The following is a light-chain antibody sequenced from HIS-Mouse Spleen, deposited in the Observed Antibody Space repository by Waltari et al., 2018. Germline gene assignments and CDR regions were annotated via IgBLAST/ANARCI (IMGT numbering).Light chain of an antibody. Sequence: DIQMTQSPSTLSASVGDRVTIPCRASQSISSWLAWYQQKPGKAPKLLIYKASSLESGVPSRFSGSGSGTEFTLTISSLQPDDFATYYCQQYNSALTFGGGTKVEIK. CDR1: QSISSW. CDR3: QQYNSALT. V-gene: IGKV1-5*03. J-gene: IGKJ4*01. CDR2: KAS.